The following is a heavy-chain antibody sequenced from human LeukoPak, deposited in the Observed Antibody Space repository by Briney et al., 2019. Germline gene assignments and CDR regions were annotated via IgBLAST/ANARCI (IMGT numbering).Heavy chain of an antibody. J-gene: IGHJ1*01. CDR2: VTTAPSDT. Sequence: GASLKISCKSSGYSCTNYWIAWLRPMPGQVLEWIGVVTTAPSDTSYSQSFQGQVTISVDKSLKTAYLQWNNLSASDSAMYFCARPGDPDLAGYIQHWGQGTLVTVSS. CDR1: GYSCTNYW. D-gene: IGHD7-27*01. V-gene: IGHV5-51*01. CDR3: ARPGDPDLAGYIQH.